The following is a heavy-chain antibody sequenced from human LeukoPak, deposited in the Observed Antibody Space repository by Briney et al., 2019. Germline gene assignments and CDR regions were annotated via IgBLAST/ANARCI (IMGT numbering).Heavy chain of an antibody. Sequence: KTSETLSLTCAVSGGSISSSNWWSWVRQPPGKGLEWIGEIYHSGSTNYNPSLKSRVTISVDKSKNQFSLKLSSVTAADTAVYYCARDRYYDFWSGYPYYYYGMDVWGQGTTVTVSS. CDR3: ARDRYYDFWSGYPYYYYGMDV. V-gene: IGHV4-4*02. CDR2: IYHSGST. D-gene: IGHD3-3*01. J-gene: IGHJ6*02. CDR1: GGSISSSNW.